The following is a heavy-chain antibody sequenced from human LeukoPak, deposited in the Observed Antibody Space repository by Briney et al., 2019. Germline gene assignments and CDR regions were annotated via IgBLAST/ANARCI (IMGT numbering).Heavy chain of an antibody. Sequence: GGSLRLSCAASVFTFSSYAMSWVRQAPGKGLEWVSAISTTGTSTYYADSVKGRFTISRDNSKNTLYLHMNRLRAEGTAVYYCARARDFDDWGQGTLVTVA. CDR1: VFTFSSYA. CDR2: ISTTGTST. J-gene: IGHJ4*02. V-gene: IGHV3-23*01. CDR3: ARARDFDD.